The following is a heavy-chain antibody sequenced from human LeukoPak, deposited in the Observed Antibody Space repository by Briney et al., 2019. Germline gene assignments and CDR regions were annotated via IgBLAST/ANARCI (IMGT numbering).Heavy chain of an antibody. Sequence: GGSLRLSCAAPGFPFSTYAMTWVRQAPGKGLEWVSSISVSGGITYYADPAKGRFTISRDNSKNTLYLQMNSLRAEDTAVYYCANRGVGYYYMDVWGKGTTVTVSS. CDR2: ISVSGGIT. CDR3: ANRGVGYYYMDV. CDR1: GFPFSTYA. V-gene: IGHV3-23*01. J-gene: IGHJ6*03. D-gene: IGHD2-15*01.